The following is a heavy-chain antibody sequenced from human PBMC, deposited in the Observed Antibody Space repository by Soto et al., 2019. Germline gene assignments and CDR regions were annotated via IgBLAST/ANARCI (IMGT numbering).Heavy chain of an antibody. D-gene: IGHD1-1*01. CDR3: ARGRWTQTTADYYLDY. Sequence: QVQLVQSGTEVKRPGASVKVSCKASGYDFSGSAIHWVRQAPGQRPEWMGWIDPKNGRTKYSEKFQGRFTITRDTSANTAYMDLGSLRSEDTARYFCARGRWTQTTADYYLDYWGQGTLVTVSS. CDR1: GYDFSGSA. J-gene: IGHJ4*02. V-gene: IGHV1-3*01. CDR2: IDPKNGRT.